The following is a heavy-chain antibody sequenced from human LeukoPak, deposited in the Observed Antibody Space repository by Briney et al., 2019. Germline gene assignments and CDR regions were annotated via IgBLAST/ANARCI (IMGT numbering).Heavy chain of an antibody. CDR1: GLTVSSNY. Sequence: RGSLRLSCAASGLTVSSNYMSWVRQAPGKGLEWVSDIYIGDSTYYADSVKGRFTISRDNSKNTMYLQMSRLRVEDTAIYYCARGGSSGYWGYFDYWGQGTLVTVSS. CDR2: IYIGDST. J-gene: IGHJ4*02. D-gene: IGHD3-22*01. CDR3: ARGGSSGYWGYFDY. V-gene: IGHV3-53*01.